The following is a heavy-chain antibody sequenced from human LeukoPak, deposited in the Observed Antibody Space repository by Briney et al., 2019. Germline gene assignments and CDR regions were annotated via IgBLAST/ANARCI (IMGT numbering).Heavy chain of an antibody. CDR2: IIPIFGTA. Sequence: SVKVSCKASGGTFSSYAISWVRQAPGQGLEWMGGIIPIFGTANYAQKFQGRVTITADESTSTAYMELSSLRSEDTAVYYCARDRKDCSSTSYSLDYYYYYGMDVWGQGTTVTVSS. CDR3: ARDRKDCSSTSYSLDYYYYYGMDV. CDR1: GGTFSSYA. J-gene: IGHJ6*02. V-gene: IGHV1-69*13. D-gene: IGHD2-2*01.